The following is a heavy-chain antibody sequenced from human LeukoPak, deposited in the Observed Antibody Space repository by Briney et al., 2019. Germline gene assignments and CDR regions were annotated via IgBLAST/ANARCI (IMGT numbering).Heavy chain of an antibody. Sequence: PGGSLRLSCAASGFTFSNYAMSWVRQAPGKGLEWVSAISGSGGDTYYADSVKGRFTISRDNSKNTLYLQMNSLRAEDTAVYYCAKYPGAAVAGDFDYWGQGTLVTVSS. V-gene: IGHV3-23*01. D-gene: IGHD6-19*01. CDR3: AKYPGAAVAGDFDY. J-gene: IGHJ4*02. CDR1: GFTFSNYA. CDR2: ISGSGGDT.